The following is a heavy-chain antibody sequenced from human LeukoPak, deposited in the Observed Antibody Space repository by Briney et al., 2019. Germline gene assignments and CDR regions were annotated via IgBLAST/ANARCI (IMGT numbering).Heavy chain of an antibody. CDR1: GFTFSSYG. Sequence: PGGSLRLSCAASGFTFSSYGMHWVRQAPGKGLEWVAVISYDGSNKYYADSVKGRFTISRDNSKNTLYLQMNSLRAEDTAVYYCAKGDKNIVVVPRRGHYYGMDVWGQGTTVTVSS. V-gene: IGHV3-30*18. D-gene: IGHD2-2*01. CDR3: AKGDKNIVVVPRRGHYYGMDV. J-gene: IGHJ6*02. CDR2: ISYDGSNK.